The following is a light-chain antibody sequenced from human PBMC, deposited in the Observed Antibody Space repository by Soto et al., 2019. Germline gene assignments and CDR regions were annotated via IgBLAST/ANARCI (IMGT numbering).Light chain of an antibody. CDR3: QQTYSTLMYT. Sequence: DIQMTQSPSSLSVSIGDRVTITCRASQSIANYVNWYQQKQGKAPKSLIYGASNLHSGVPSRFSGSGSGTDFTLTINSLQPEDFATYYCQQTYSTLMYTFGQGTKLEIQ. V-gene: IGKV1-39*01. CDR1: QSIANY. CDR2: GAS. J-gene: IGKJ2*01.